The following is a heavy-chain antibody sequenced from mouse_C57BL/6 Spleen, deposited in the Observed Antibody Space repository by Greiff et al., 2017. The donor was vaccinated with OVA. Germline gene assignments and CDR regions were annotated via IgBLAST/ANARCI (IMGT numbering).Heavy chain of an antibody. D-gene: IGHD2-2*01. CDR1: GYSFTGYY. CDR3: ARWEAYGFYAMDY. V-gene: IGHV1-42*01. CDR2: INPSTGGT. J-gene: IGHJ4*01. Sequence: EVKLVESGPELVKPGASVKISCKASGYSFTGYYMNWVKQSPEKSLEWIGEINPSTGGTTYNQKFKAKATLTVDKSSSTAYMQLKSLTSEDSAVYYCARWEAYGFYAMDYWGQGTSVTVSS.